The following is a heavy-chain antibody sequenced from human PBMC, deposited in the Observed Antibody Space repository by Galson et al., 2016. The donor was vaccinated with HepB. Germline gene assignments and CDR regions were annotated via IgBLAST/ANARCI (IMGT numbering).Heavy chain of an antibody. J-gene: IGHJ4*02. D-gene: IGHD2-15*01. V-gene: IGHV1-2*04. CDR2: INPNSGGT. CDR1: GYTFTGYY. Sequence: SVKVSCKASGYTFTGYYMHWVRQAPGQGLEWMGWINPNSGGTNYAQKFQGWVTMTRDTSISTAYMELSRLRSDGTAVYYCARDGCSGGSCYDYWGQGTLVTVSS. CDR3: ARDGCSGGSCYDY.